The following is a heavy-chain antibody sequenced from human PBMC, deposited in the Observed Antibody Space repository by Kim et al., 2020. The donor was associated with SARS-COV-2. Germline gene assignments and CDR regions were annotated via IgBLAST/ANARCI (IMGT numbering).Heavy chain of an antibody. Sequence: ASVKVSCKASGYTFTNYAIQWVRQAPGQGLEWMGWINAGNGNIKYSQKFQGRATLTWDTSASTAYMELRALTSEDTAVYYCARDLRHRGYDYWGQGTLVTVSS. CDR2: INAGNGNI. CDR1: GYTFTNYA. V-gene: IGHV1-3*01. D-gene: IGHD5-12*01. CDR3: ARDLRHRGYDY. J-gene: IGHJ4*02.